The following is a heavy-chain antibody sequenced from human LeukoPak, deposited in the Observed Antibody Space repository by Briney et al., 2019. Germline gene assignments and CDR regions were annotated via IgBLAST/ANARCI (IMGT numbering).Heavy chain of an antibody. D-gene: IGHD6-19*01. J-gene: IGHJ4*02. CDR1: GYTFTDYY. Sequence: GASVKASCKASGYTFTDYYMHWVRQAPGQGLEWMGWINPNSGGTNYAQKFQDRVTMTRDTSITTAYMDMSRLRSDDTAVYYCARVREYGSDWYFDYWGQGTLVTVSS. CDR2: INPNSGGT. V-gene: IGHV1-2*02. CDR3: ARVREYGSDWYFDY.